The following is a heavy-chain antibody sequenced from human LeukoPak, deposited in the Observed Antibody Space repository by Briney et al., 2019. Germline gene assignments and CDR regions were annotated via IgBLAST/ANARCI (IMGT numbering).Heavy chain of an antibody. Sequence: PAETLSLTCTVSGYSISSGYYWGWIRQPPGNKLEWIGYIYSSGTTNYNPSLKSRVTISVDTSKNQFSLKLTSVTAADTAVYYCAISSSWYGHLGYWGQGTLVTVSS. J-gene: IGHJ4*02. CDR3: AISSSWYGHLGY. CDR1: GYSISSGYY. D-gene: IGHD6-13*01. V-gene: IGHV4-61*01. CDR2: IYSSGTT.